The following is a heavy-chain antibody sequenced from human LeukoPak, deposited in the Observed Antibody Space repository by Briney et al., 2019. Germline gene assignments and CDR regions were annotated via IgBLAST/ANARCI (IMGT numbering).Heavy chain of an antibody. D-gene: IGHD6-13*01. CDR3: ARPPKSSWVYHFDF. Sequence: KPSETLSLTCTVSGDSISTNGYYWGWIRQPPGKGLEWIGSVNYSGTTYYNPSLKSRVTVSADTSRNEISLHLSSVTAADAAVYYCARPPKSSWVYHFDFWGQGTLVTVSP. CDR1: GDSISTNGYY. CDR2: VNYSGTT. V-gene: IGHV4-39*01. J-gene: IGHJ4*02.